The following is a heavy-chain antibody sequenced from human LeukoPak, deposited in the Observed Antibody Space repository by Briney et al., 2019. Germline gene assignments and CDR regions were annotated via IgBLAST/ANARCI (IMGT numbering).Heavy chain of an antibody. CDR3: ARISPERGYSYGPLDNYFDY. V-gene: IGHV3-7*03. Sequence: GGSLRLSCAASGFTFSWYPMHWVRQAPGKGLEWVANIKQDGSEKYYVDSVKGRFTISRDNAKNSLYLQMNSLRAEDTAVFYCARISPERGYSYGPLDNYFDYWGQGTLVTVSS. D-gene: IGHD5-18*01. J-gene: IGHJ4*02. CDR2: IKQDGSEK. CDR1: GFTFSWYP.